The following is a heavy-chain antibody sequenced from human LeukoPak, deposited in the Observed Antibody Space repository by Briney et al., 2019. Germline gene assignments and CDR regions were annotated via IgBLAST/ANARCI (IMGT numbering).Heavy chain of an antibody. CDR2: INYSGST. CDR1: DGSISSYY. J-gene: IGHJ4*02. D-gene: IGHD5-12*01. CDR3: ARDVARGLFDY. Sequence: PSETLSLTCIVSDGSISSYYWSWIRQPPGKGLEWIGHINYSGSTNYNPSLKSRVTISVDTSKSQFSLKITSVTAADTAVYYCARDVARGLFDYWGQGTLVTVSS. V-gene: IGHV4-59*01.